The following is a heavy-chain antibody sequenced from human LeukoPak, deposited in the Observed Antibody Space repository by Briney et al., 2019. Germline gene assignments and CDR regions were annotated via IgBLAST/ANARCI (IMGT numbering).Heavy chain of an antibody. CDR3: ARDKSCSSTSCQKYYFDY. CDR2: IKQDGSEK. D-gene: IGHD2-2*01. Sequence: PGGSLRLSCAASGFSFSSYWISWVRQAPGKGLESVANIKQDGSEKYYVDSVKGRFTISRDNAKNSLYLQMNSLRAEDTAIYYCARDKSCSSTSCQKYYFDYWGQGTLVTVSS. J-gene: IGHJ4*02. V-gene: IGHV3-7*03. CDR1: GFSFSSYW.